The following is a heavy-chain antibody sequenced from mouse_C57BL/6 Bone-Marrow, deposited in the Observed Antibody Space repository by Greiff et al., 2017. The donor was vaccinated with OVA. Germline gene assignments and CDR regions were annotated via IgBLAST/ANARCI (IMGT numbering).Heavy chain of an antibody. CDR2: IRSKSNNYAT. V-gene: IGHV10-1*01. D-gene: IGHD2-3*01. CDR1: GFSFNTYA. CDR3: VRSRYDGYLLWYFDV. Sequence: EVQLVESGGGLVQPKGSLKLSCAASGFSFNTYAMNWVRQAPGKGLEWVARIRSKSNNYATYYADSVKDRFTISRDDSESMLYLQMNNLKTEDTAMYYCVRSRYDGYLLWYFDVWAQGPRSPSPQ. J-gene: IGHJ1*03.